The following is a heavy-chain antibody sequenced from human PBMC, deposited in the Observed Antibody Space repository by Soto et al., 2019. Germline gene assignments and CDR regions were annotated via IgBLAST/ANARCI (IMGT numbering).Heavy chain of an antibody. J-gene: IGHJ4*02. CDR3: ARQIGQLTGAFDY. CDR2: IIPILGIA. Sequence: SVKVSCKASGGTFSIYTISWVRQAPGQGLEWMGRIIPILGIANYAQKFQGRVTITADKSTSTAYMELSSLRSEDTAVYYCARQIGQLTGAFDYWGQGTLVTVSS. D-gene: IGHD6-13*01. CDR1: GGTFSIYT. V-gene: IGHV1-69*02.